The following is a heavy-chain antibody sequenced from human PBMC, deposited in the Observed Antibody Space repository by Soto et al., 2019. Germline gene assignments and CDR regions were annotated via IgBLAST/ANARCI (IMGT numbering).Heavy chain of an antibody. Sequence: GGSLRLSCAASGFTFSSYAMSWVRQAPGKGLEWVSAISGSGGSTYYADSVKGRFTISRGNSKNTLYLQMNSLRAEDTAVYYCAKDPGMGPGIAVTDDAFDIWGQGTMVTV. CDR3: AKDPGMGPGIAVTDDAFDI. CDR2: ISGSGGST. D-gene: IGHD6-19*01. V-gene: IGHV3-23*01. J-gene: IGHJ3*02. CDR1: GFTFSSYA.